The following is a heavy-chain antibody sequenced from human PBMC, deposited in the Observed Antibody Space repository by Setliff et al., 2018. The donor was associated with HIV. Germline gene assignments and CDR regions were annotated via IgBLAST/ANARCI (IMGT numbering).Heavy chain of an antibody. J-gene: IGHJ4*02. D-gene: IGHD3-9*01. CDR2: IYSGGST. V-gene: IGHV3-66*01. CDR1: GFTVRSNY. Sequence: PGGSLRLSCAASGFTVRSNYMSWVRQAPGRGLEWVSVIYSGGSTYYADSVKGRFTIFRDNAKNTLYLQMNSLRVEDTAVYYCSRDTSGADDTWGQGTLVTVSS. CDR3: SRDTSGADDT.